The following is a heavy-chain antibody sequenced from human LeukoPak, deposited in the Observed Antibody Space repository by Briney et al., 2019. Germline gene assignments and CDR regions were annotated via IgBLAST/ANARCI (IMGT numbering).Heavy chain of an antibody. D-gene: IGHD3-22*01. CDR1: GGSISSYY. J-gene: IGHJ5*02. CDR2: IYNSGST. Sequence: SETLSLTCTVSGGSISSYYWSWIRQPAGKGLEWIGRIYNSGSTNYSPSLKSRVTMSLDTSKNQFSLTLSSVTAADTAIYYCARDTYHYDSSGYYWFDPWGQGTLVTVSS. CDR3: ARDTYHYDSSGYYWFDP. V-gene: IGHV4-4*07.